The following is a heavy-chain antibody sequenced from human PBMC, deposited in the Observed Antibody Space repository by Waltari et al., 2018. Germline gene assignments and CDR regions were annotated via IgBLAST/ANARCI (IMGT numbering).Heavy chain of an antibody. CDR3: ARVELYCSGGSCYLFDY. CDR1: GYTFTGYY. V-gene: IGHV1-2*06. Sequence: QVQLVQSGAEVKKPGASVKVSCKASGYTFTGYYMHWVRQAPGQGLEWMGRINPNSGGTNYAQKFQGRVTMTRDTSISTAYMELSRLRSDDTAVYYCARVELYCSGGSCYLFDYWGQGTLVTVSS. CDR2: INPNSGGT. D-gene: IGHD2-15*01. J-gene: IGHJ4*02.